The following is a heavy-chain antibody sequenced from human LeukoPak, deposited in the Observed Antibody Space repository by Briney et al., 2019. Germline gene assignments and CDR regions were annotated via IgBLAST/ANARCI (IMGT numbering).Heavy chain of an antibody. CDR3: ARTMYITGSSDFDY. CDR1: GFTVSSNS. J-gene: IGHJ4*02. V-gene: IGHV3-66*02. CDR2: IYSGGST. D-gene: IGHD1-26*01. Sequence: GGSLRLSCAASGFTVSSNSMSWVRQAPGKGLEWVSIIYSGGSTYNADSVKGRFTISRDNSKNTLYLQMNSLRAEDTALYYCARTMYITGSSDFDYWGQGTLVTVSS.